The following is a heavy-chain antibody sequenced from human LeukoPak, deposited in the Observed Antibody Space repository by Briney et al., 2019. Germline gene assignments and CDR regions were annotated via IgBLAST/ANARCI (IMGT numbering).Heavy chain of an antibody. Sequence: SETLSLTCTVSGGSISSSSYYWGWIRQPPGKGLEWIGSIYYSGSTYYNPSLKSRVTISVDTSKNQFSLKLSSVTAADTAVYYCARLGIVVVPAAMPCWFDPWGQGTLVTVSS. V-gene: IGHV4-39*01. CDR1: GGSISSSSYY. D-gene: IGHD2-2*01. CDR3: ARLGIVVVPAAMPCWFDP. J-gene: IGHJ5*02. CDR2: IYYSGST.